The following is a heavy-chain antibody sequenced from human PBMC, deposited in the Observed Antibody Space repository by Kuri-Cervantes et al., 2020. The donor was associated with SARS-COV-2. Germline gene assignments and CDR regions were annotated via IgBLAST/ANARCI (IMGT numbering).Heavy chain of an antibody. J-gene: IGHJ5*02. Sequence: SQTLSLTCAVYSGSFSGYYWSWIRQPPGKGLEWIGEINHSGSTNYNPSLKSRVTVSVDTSKNQFSLKLSSVTAADTAVYYCARDRGSGWSPRFDPWGQGTLVTVSS. CDR2: INHSGST. V-gene: IGHV4-34*01. CDR1: SGSFSGYY. CDR3: ARDRGSGWSPRFDP. D-gene: IGHD6-19*01.